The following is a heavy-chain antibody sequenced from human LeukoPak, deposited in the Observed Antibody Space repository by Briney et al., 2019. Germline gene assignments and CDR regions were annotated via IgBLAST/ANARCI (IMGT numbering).Heavy chain of an antibody. D-gene: IGHD3-9*01. CDR1: GVSISSSSYY. CDR3: ARSKDILTGYCLDY. V-gene: IGHV4-39*07. CDR2: IYSSGST. J-gene: IGHJ4*02. Sequence: SETLSLTCNVSGVSISSSSYYWGWIRQPPGKGLEWIGSIYSSGSTYYNSSLKSRVTISIDTSKNQFSLKLSSVTAADTAVYYCARSKDILTGYCLDYWGQGTLVTVSS.